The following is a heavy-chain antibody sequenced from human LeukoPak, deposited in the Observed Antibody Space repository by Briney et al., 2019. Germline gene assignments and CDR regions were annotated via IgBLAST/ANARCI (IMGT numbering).Heavy chain of an antibody. D-gene: IGHD6-13*01. CDR2: ISVYIGNT. J-gene: IGHJ4*02. V-gene: IGHV1-18*01. CDR1: GYTFTSYG. Sequence: ASVKVSCKASGYTFTSYGISWVRQAPGQGLEWMGWISVYIGNTNYAQNFHGRVTVTTDASTSTAYMDLGSLRSDDTAVYYCARCCSSWYCLDHWGQGTLVTVSS. CDR3: ARCCSSWYCLDH.